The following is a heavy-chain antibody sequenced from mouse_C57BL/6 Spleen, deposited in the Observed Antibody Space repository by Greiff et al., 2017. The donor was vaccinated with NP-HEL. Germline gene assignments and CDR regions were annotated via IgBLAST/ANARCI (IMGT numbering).Heavy chain of an antibody. D-gene: IGHD1-1*01. CDR2: IYPGSGNT. CDR3: ARHYYGSSPYYAMDD. Sequence: VKLQESGAELVRPGASVKLSCKASGYTFPDYYINWVKQRPGQGLEWIARIYPGSGNTYYNEKFKGKATLTAAKSSSTAYMQLSSLTSEDSAVYFCARHYYGSSPYYAMDDWGQGTSVTVSS. V-gene: IGHV1-76*01. CDR1: GYTFPDYY. J-gene: IGHJ4*01.